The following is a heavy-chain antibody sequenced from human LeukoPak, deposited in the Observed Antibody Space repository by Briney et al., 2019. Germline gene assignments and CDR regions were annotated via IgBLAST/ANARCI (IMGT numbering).Heavy chain of an antibody. CDR2: ISGSGGST. CDR1: GFTFSSYA. D-gene: IGHD2-15*01. J-gene: IGHJ4*02. CDR3: AKASTGYCSAGSCYSFDY. V-gene: IGHV3-23*01. Sequence: GGSLRLSCAASGFTFSSYATSWVRQAPGKGLEWVSAISGSGGSTYYADSVKGRFTISRDNSKNTLYLQMNSLRAEDTAVYYCAKASTGYCSAGSCYSFDYWGQGTLVTVSS.